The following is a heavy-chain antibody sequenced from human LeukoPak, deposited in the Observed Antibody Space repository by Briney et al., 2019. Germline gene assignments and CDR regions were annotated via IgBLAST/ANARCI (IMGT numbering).Heavy chain of an antibody. J-gene: IGHJ4*02. CDR1: GLIFSDNY. Sequence: GGSLRLSCAASGLIFSDNYMSWIRQAPGKGLEWVSYISSSGSTIYYADSVKGRFTISGDNTKNSLYLQMNSLRAEDTAVYYCARAEWLQPFDFWGQGTLVTVSS. CDR2: ISSSGSTI. D-gene: IGHD3-3*01. V-gene: IGHV3-11*01. CDR3: ARAEWLQPFDF.